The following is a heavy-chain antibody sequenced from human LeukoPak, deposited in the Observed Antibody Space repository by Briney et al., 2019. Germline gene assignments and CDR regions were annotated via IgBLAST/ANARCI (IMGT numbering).Heavy chain of an antibody. CDR1: GFTVSSNY. CDR3: ARDLRGYFDY. D-gene: IGHD3-10*01. CDR2: IYSGGST. Sequence: GGSLRLSCAASGFTVSSNYMSWVRQAPGKGLEWVSVIYSGGSTYYADSVKGGFTISRDNSKNTLYLQMNSLRAEDTAVYYCARDLRGYFDYWGQGTLVTVSS. V-gene: IGHV3-53*01. J-gene: IGHJ4*02.